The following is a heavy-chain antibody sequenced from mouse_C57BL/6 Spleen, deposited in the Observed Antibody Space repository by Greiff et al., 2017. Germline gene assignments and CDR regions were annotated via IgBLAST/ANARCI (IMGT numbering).Heavy chain of an antibody. J-gene: IGHJ3*01. Sequence: QVQLQQPGAELVMPGASVKLSCKASGYTFTSYWMHWVKQRPGQGLEWIGEIDPSDSYPNYNQKFKGKSTLTVDKSSSTAYMQLSSLTSEDSAVYYCTRTTAQATWFAYWGQGALVTVSA. CDR2: IDPSDSYP. V-gene: IGHV1-69*01. CDR1: GYTFTSYW. D-gene: IGHD3-2*02. CDR3: TRTTAQATWFAY.